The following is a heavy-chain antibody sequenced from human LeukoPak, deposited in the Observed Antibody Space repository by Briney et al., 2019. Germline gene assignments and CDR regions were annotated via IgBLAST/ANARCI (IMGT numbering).Heavy chain of an antibody. CDR3: ARDRLGMGDAFDI. V-gene: IGHV3-21*01. J-gene: IGHJ3*02. CDR2: ITTSSSYI. Sequence: GGSLRLSCAASGFTFSSYSMNWVRQAPGQGLEWVSSITTSSSYIYYADSVKGRFTMSRDNAKNSLYLQMNSLRAEDTAVYYCARDRLGMGDAFDIWGQGTMVTVSS. D-gene: IGHD1-26*01. CDR1: GFTFSSYS.